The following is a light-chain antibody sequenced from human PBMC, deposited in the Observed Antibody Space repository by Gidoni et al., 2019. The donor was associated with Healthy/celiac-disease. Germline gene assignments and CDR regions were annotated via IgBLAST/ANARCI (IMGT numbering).Light chain of an antibody. CDR2: AAS. CDR3: QQSYSTLVG. Sequence: DIQMTQSPSSLSASVGDRVTITCRASQSISSYLNWYQQKPGKAPKLLIYAASSLQSGVPSRFSGSGSGTDFTLTISSLQPEDFATYYCQQSYSTLVGFXQXTKVEIK. J-gene: IGKJ1*01. CDR1: QSISSY. V-gene: IGKV1-39*01.